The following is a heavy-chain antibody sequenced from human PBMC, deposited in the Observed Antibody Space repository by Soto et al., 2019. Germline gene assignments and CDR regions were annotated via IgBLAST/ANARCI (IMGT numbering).Heavy chain of an antibody. Sequence: ASVKVSCKASGYNFTTYGIRWVRQAPGQGLEWMGWISPYNGTTKYAEKFQGEVTMTTDTATSTAYMDLRSLRSDDAAVYYCARDGERGTRLYFSYCLHGMDAWGQGTRVTVSS. D-gene: IGHD3-10*01. CDR2: ISPYNGTT. CDR3: ARDGERGTRLYFSYCLHGMDA. CDR1: GYNFTTYG. V-gene: IGHV1-18*04. J-gene: IGHJ6*02.